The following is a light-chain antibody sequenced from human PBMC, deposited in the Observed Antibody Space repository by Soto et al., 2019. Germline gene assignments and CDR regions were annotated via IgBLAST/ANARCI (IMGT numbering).Light chain of an antibody. CDR2: GAS. Sequence: DIQMTQSPSTLSASVGDRVTITCRASQSISSWLAWYQQKPGKAPKFLIYGASSLESGVTSRFSGSGSGTAFTITIRRLEHDVFAAYYREQYCRFPTFGQGTEVEIK. V-gene: IGKV1-5*03. CDR1: QSISSW. J-gene: IGKJ1*01. CDR3: EQYCRFPT.